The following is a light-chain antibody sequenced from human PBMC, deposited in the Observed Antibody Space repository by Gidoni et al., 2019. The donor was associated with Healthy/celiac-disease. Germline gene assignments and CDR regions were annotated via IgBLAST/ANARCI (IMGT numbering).Light chain of an antibody. Sequence: DIQMTQSPSSLSASVGDRVTSTCRASQSISSYLNWYQQKQGKAPKILIYAASSLQGGVPSRFIGSGSGTDFSLTISSLQHDDFATVYCRQSYNTPISFGQGTRLEIK. CDR3: RQSYNTPIS. J-gene: IGKJ5*01. CDR1: QSISSY. CDR2: AAS. V-gene: IGKV1-39*01.